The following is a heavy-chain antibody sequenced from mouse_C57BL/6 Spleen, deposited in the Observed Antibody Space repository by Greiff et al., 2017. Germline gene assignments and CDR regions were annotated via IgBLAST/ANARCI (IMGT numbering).Heavy chain of an antibody. V-gene: IGHV1-72*01. CDR2: IDPNSGGT. CDR1: GYTFTSYW. J-gene: IGHJ4*01. CDR3: ARLYYGSSSYYAMDY. D-gene: IGHD1-1*01. Sequence: QVQLKQPGAELVKPGASVKLSCKASGYTFTSYWMHWVKQRPGRGLEWIGRIDPNSGGTKYNEKFKSKATLTVDKPSSTAYMQLSSLTSEDSAVYYCARLYYGSSSYYAMDYWGQGTSVTVSS.